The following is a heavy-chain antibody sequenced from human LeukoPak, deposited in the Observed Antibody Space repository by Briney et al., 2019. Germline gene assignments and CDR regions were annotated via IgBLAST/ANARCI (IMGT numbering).Heavy chain of an antibody. D-gene: IGHD3-22*01. Sequence: SVKVSCKASGGTFSSYAISWVRQAPGQGLEWMGRIIPILGIANYAQKFQGRVTITADKSTSTAYMELSSLRSEDTAVYYCARGRRSKYYYDFDYWGQGTLVTVSS. J-gene: IGHJ4*02. V-gene: IGHV1-69*04. CDR1: GGTFSSYA. CDR2: IIPILGIA. CDR3: ARGRRSKYYYDFDY.